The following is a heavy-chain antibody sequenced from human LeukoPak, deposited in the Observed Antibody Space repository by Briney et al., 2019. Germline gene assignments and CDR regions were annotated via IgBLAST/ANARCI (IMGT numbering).Heavy chain of an antibody. J-gene: IGHJ3*02. V-gene: IGHV3-9*03. CDR3: AKDRREMADDAFDI. CDR2: VSWNSGSI. D-gene: IGHD5-24*01. CDR1: GFTFDDYA. Sequence: GGSLRLSCAASGFTFDDYAMHLVRQAPGKGLEWVSGVSWNSGSIGYADSVKGRFTISRDNAKNSLYLQMNSLRAEDMALYYCAKDRREMADDAFDIWGQGTMVTVSS.